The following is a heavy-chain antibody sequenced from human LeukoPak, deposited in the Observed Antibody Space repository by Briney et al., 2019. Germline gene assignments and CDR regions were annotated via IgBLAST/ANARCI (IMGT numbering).Heavy chain of an antibody. J-gene: IGHJ3*02. CDR2: VYYTGST. D-gene: IGHD3-10*01. Sequence: PSETLSLTCTVSGGSISSNYWSWIRQPPGMGLEWIGFVYYTGSTKYNPSLKSRVTISVGTSKNQFSLKLNSVTAADTAVYYCARCNHYYDVFDIWGQGTMVTVSS. CDR3: ARCNHYYDVFDI. CDR1: GGSISSNY. V-gene: IGHV4-59*01.